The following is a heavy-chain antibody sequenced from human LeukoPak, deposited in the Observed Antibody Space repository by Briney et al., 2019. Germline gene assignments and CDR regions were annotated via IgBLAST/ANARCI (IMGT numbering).Heavy chain of an antibody. CDR1: GYTFTSYG. Sequence: ASVKLSRKASGYTFTSYGISWVRQAPGQGLEWMGWISAYNGNTNYAQKLQGRVTMTTDTSTSTAYMELRSLRSDDTAVYYCARGPPVDSGSYGNFDYWGQGTLVTVSS. V-gene: IGHV1-18*01. CDR3: ARGPPVDSGSYGNFDY. CDR2: ISAYNGNT. D-gene: IGHD1-26*01. J-gene: IGHJ4*02.